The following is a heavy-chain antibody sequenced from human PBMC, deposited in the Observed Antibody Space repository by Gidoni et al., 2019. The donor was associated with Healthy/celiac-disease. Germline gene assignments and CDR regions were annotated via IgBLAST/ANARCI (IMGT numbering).Heavy chain of an antibody. CDR2: IYSGGST. J-gene: IGHJ4*02. D-gene: IGHD3-9*01. Sequence: EVQLVESGGGLVQPVGSLRLSCAASGFTVSSNYMSWVRQAPGKGLEWVSVIYSGGSTYYADSVKGRFTISRHNSKNTLYLQMNSLRAEDTAVYYCARVGLYDILTGYYADYWGQGTLVTVSS. CDR1: GFTVSSNY. V-gene: IGHV3-53*04. CDR3: ARVGLYDILTGYYADY.